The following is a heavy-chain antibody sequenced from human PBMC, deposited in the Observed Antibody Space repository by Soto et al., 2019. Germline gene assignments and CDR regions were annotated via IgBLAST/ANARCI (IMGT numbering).Heavy chain of an antibody. D-gene: IGHD2-8*01. V-gene: IGHV3-30*18. CDR3: AKTRGAMIYAISVYGMDV. Sequence: GGSLRLSCAASGFTFSSYGMHWVRQAPGKGLEWVAVISYDGSNKIYVDSVKGRFTISRDNSKNMLYLQINSLRAEDTAVYYCAKTRGAMIYAISVYGMDVWGQGTTVTVSS. CDR2: ISYDGSNK. CDR1: GFTFSSYG. J-gene: IGHJ6*02.